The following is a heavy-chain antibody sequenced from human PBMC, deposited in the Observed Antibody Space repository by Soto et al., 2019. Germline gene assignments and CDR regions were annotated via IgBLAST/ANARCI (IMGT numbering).Heavy chain of an antibody. V-gene: IGHV3-30-3*01. J-gene: IGHJ6*02. D-gene: IGHD2-8*01. CDR1: GFASSTYA. CDR3: ARVNGLYYYTLDV. CDR2: SSYDEGKK. Sequence: ESGGGVVQPGRSLRLSCAASGFASSTYAMHWVRQAPGKGLEWVAVSSYDEGKKYYADSVKGRFTISRDNSKNTLYLQMNSLRAEDTAVYYCARVNGLYYYTLDVWGQGTTVTVSS.